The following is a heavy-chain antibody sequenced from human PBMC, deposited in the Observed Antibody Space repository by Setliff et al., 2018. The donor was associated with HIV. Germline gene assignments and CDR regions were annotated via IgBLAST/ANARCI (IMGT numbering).Heavy chain of an antibody. CDR2: INYSGDT. Sequence: SETLSLTCAVYGGSFPAYYWNWVRQPPGKGLEWIGEINYSGDTTYNPSLKNRVNMFIDTSKKQFSLKVSSVTAADTAVYYCVRIPGYYYYYMDVWGKGTTVTVSS. D-gene: IGHD7-27*01. J-gene: IGHJ6*03. V-gene: IGHV4-34*01. CDR1: GGSFPAYY. CDR3: VRIPGYYYYYMDV.